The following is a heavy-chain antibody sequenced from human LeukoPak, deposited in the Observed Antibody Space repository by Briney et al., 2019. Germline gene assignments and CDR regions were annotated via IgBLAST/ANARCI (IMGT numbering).Heavy chain of an antibody. J-gene: IGHJ4*02. D-gene: IGHD3-3*01. V-gene: IGHV4-59*08. Sequence: SETLSLTCTVXGGSISSYYWSWIRQPPGKGLEWIGYIYYSGSTNYNPSLKSRVTISVDTSKNQFSLKLSSVTAADTAVYYCARGYDFWSGSYYFDYWGQGTLVTVSS. CDR3: ARGYDFWSGSYYFDY. CDR1: GGSISSYY. CDR2: IYYSGST.